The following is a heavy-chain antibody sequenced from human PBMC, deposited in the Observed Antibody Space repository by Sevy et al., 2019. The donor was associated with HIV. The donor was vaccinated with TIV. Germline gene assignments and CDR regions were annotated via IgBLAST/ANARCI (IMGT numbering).Heavy chain of an antibody. V-gene: IGHV3-73*01. CDR2: IRSKGNSYAT. D-gene: IGHD5-18*01. CDR1: GFTFSGSA. Sequence: GGSLRLSCAASGFTFSGSAMHWVRQASGKGLEWVGRIRSKGNSYATAYAASVKGRFTISRDDSKNTAYLQMNSLKTEETAVYYGTSLSVGTAMGFDYWGQGTLVTVSS. CDR3: TSLSVGTAMGFDY. J-gene: IGHJ4*02.